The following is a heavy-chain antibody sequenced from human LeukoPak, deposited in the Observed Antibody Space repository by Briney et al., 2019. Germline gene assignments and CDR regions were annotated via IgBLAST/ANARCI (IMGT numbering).Heavy chain of an antibody. CDR3: ARSMTTVPFNY. V-gene: IGHV3-30*04. Sequence: PGGTLRLSCAASGFTFSSYAMHWVRQAPGKGLEWVAIISYDGNNKYYADSVKGRFTISRDNAKNSLYLQMNSLRAEDTAVYYCARSMTTVPFNYWGQGTLVTVSS. CDR2: ISYDGNNK. D-gene: IGHD4-11*01. J-gene: IGHJ4*02. CDR1: GFTFSSYA.